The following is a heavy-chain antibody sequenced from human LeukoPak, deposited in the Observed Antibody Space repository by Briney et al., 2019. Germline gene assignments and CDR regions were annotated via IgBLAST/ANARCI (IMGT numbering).Heavy chain of an antibody. CDR2: ISGSGGST. Sequence: GGSLRFSCAASGFTFSSYAMSWVRQAPGKGLEWVSAISGSGGSTYYADSVKGRFTISRDNSKNTLYLQMNSLRAEDTAVYYCAKYYDSSGYYYVDYWGQGTLVTVSS. CDR3: AKYYDSSGYYYVDY. D-gene: IGHD3-22*01. J-gene: IGHJ4*02. V-gene: IGHV3-23*01. CDR1: GFTFSSYA.